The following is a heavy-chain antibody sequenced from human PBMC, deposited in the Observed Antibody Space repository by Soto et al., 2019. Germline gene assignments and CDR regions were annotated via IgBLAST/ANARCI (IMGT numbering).Heavy chain of an antibody. Sequence: ASVKVSCKASGYTFTSYDINWVRQATGQGLEWMGWMNPNSGNTGYAQKFQGRVTMTRNTSISTAYMELSSLRSEDTAVYYCAREGDSSSSVNYYYYYMDVWGKGTTVTVSS. CDR2: MNPNSGNT. D-gene: IGHD6-6*01. V-gene: IGHV1-8*01. J-gene: IGHJ6*03. CDR3: AREGDSSSSVNYYYYYMDV. CDR1: GYTFTSYD.